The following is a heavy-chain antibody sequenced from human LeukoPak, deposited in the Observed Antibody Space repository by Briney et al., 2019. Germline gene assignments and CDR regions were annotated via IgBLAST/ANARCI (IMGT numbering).Heavy chain of an antibody. D-gene: IGHD5-18*01. CDR3: ARGPGGYSYGYYFDY. J-gene: IGHJ4*02. CDR1: GGSISSYN. V-gene: IGHV4-59*01. Sequence: SGTLSLSCAASGGSISSYNWSWVRQPPGKGLEWIGFFYYSGSTHYNPPLKSQVTISVDQSKNHFPLKLTSVPPGNTAVYYCARGPGGYSYGYYFDYWGQGTLVTVSS. CDR2: FYYSGST.